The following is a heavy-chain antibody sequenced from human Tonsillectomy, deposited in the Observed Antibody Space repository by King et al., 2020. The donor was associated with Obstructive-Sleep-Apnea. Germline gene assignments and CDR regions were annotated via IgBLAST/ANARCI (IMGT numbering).Heavy chain of an antibody. J-gene: IGHJ4*02. CDR1: GGSFSGYY. CDR2: INHSGST. Sequence: QVQLQQWGAGLLKPSETLSLTCAVYGGSFSGYYWSWIRQPPGKGLEWIGEINHSGSTNYNPSLKSRVTISVDTSKNQFSLKLSSVTAADTAVYYCARGGRRAVVVIILAAFDYWGQGTLVTVSS. V-gene: IGHV4-34*01. D-gene: IGHD3-3*01. CDR3: ARGGRRAVVVIILAAFDY.